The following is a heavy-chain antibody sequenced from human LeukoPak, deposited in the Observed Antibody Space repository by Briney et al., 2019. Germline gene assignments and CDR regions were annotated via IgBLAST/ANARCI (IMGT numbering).Heavy chain of an antibody. CDR1: GFTFSSYA. V-gene: IGHV3-23*01. CDR2: ISGSGGST. D-gene: IGHD6-6*01. CDR3: ALTATVQQLVPVDY. J-gene: IGHJ4*02. Sequence: GGSLRLSCAASGFTFSSYAMSWVRQAPGKGLEWVSAISGSGGSTYYADTVKGRFTISRDNSKNTLYLQMNSLRAEDTAVYYCALTATVQQLVPVDYWGQGTLVTVSS.